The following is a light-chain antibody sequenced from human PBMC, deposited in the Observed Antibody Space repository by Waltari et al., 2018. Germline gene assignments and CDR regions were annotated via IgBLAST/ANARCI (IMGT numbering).Light chain of an antibody. CDR3: QSYASSLSGSV. CDR1: SSNIGAGYD. V-gene: IGLV1-40*01. Sequence: QSVLTQPPSVSGPPGQRVTICCTGSSSNIGAGYDVAGHQPLPGTAHKHLIYGNQSRPSGFHDRFSGSKDGTSASLAITGLQAEDEAYYYCQSYASSLSGSVFGGGTKLT. J-gene: IGLJ2*01. CDR2: GNQ.